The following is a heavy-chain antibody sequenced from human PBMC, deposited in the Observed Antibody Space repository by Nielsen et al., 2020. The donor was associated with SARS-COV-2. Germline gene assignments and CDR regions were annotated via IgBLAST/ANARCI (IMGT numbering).Heavy chain of an antibody. CDR1: GGSITSGDYF. CDR2: IYNSGST. Sequence: SETLSLTCTVSGGSITSGDYFWCWIRQPPGKGLEWIGYIYNSGSTSYNPSLKSRLTISVDTSKNQFSLKLSSVTAADTAVYYCVRVELLLKGVHWFDPWGQGALVTVSS. J-gene: IGHJ5*02. V-gene: IGHV4-30-4*01. D-gene: IGHD1-26*01. CDR3: VRVELLLKGVHWFDP.